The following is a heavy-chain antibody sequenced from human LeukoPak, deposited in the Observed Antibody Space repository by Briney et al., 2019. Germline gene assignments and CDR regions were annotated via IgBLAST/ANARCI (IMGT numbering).Heavy chain of an antibody. CDR1: GGSISSSSYY. CDR2: IYYSGST. CDR3: ARAGYTISAFHSDF. V-gene: IGHV4-39*01. Sequence: SETLSLTCTVSGGSISSSSYYWGWIRQPPGKGLEWIGSIYYSGSTYYNPSLKSRVTISVDTSKNQFSLKLSSVTAADTAVYYCARAGYTISAFHSDFWGQGAPVTVSS. D-gene: IGHD5-24*01. J-gene: IGHJ4*02.